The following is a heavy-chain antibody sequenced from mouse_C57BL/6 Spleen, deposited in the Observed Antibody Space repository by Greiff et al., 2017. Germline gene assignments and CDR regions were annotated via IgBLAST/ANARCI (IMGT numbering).Heavy chain of an antibody. CDR1: GYTFTDYY. D-gene: IGHD1-1*01. CDR2: INPNNGGT. V-gene: IGHV1-26*01. J-gene: IGHJ2*01. Sequence: VQLQQSGPELVKPGASVKISCKASGYTFTDYYMNWVKQSHGKSLEWIGDINPNNGGTSYNQKFKGKATLTVDKSSSTAYMELRSLTSEDSAVYYGARSEGYYGSSFDCWGQGPTLTVSS. CDR3: ARSEGYYGSSFDC.